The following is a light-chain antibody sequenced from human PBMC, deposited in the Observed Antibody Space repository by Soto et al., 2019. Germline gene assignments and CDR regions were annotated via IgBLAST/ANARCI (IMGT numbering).Light chain of an antibody. V-gene: IGKV1-27*01. CDR3: HKYNRAPT. Sequence: DIPLTQSPSSLSASVGDRVTITCRASQDISSYLAWYQQKPGKVPELLIYATSTLQSGAPSRFSGSGSGTDFTLTISSLQPEDVATYYCHKYNRAPTFGGGTKVEIK. CDR1: QDISSY. J-gene: IGKJ4*01. CDR2: ATS.